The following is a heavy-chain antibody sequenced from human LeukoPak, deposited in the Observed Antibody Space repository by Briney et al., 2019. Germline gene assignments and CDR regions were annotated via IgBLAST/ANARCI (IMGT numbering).Heavy chain of an antibody. CDR1: GFTFSSYG. D-gene: IGHD5-18*01. Sequence: GGPLRLSCAASGFTFSSYGMHWVRQAPGKGLEWVAVIWYDGSNKYYAVSVKGRFTISRDNSKNTLYLQMNSLRAEDTAVYYCAKEGGYSYGYPRGYFDYWGQGTLVTVSS. J-gene: IGHJ4*02. CDR2: IWYDGSNK. V-gene: IGHV3-33*06. CDR3: AKEGGYSYGYPRGYFDY.